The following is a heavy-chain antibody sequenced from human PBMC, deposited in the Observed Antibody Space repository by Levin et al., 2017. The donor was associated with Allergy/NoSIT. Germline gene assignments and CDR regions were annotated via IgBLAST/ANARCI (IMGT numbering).Heavy chain of an antibody. Sequence: SGPTLVKPTQTLTLTCTFSGFSLTTSGMCVTWIRQPPGKALEWLARIDWDDDKYYSASLKTRLTISKDTSKNQVVLTMTDMDPEDTATYYCARIPHHGHNDGYYYGLDVWGQGTTVTVSS. J-gene: IGHJ6*02. CDR1: GFSLTTSGMC. D-gene: IGHD1-1*01. CDR3: ARIPHHGHNDGYYYGLDV. CDR2: IDWDDDK. V-gene: IGHV2-70*11.